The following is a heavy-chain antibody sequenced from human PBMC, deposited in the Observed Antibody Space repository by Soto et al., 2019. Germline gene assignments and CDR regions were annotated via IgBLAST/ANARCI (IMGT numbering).Heavy chain of an antibody. D-gene: IGHD3-10*01. Sequence: SSTLSLTCAVYGGSFSGYYWSWIRQPPGKGLEWIGEINHSGSTNYNPSLKSRVTISVDTSKNQFSLKLSSVTAADTAVYYCARGPNITMVRGVFSVWGQGTLVTVSS. J-gene: IGHJ4*02. V-gene: IGHV4-34*01. CDR1: GGSFSGYY. CDR2: INHSGST. CDR3: ARGPNITMVRGVFSV.